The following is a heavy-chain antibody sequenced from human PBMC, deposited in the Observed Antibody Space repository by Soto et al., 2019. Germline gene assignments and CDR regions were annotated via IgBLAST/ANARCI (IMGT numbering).Heavy chain of an antibody. D-gene: IGHD3-10*01. J-gene: IGHJ4*02. CDR1: GFTFSNHD. V-gene: IGHV3-33*01. Sequence: PGGSLRLSCAASGFTFSNHDIHWVRQAPGKGLEWVAVIRSDGTVRNYAESVKGRFTISRDNSKNTLYLEMNSLRVEDTALYYCASKRFDDFDYWGQGTLVTVSS. CDR2: IRSDGTVR. CDR3: ASKRFDDFDY.